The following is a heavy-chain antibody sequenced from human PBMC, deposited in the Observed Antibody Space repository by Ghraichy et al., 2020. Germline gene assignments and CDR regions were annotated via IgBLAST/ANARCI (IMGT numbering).Heavy chain of an antibody. CDR2: IYWNDDK. J-gene: IGHJ4*02. V-gene: IGHV2-5*01. Sequence: SGPTLVKPTQTLTLTCTFSGFSLSTSGVGVGWIRQPPGKALEWLALIYWNDDKRYSPSLKSRLSITKDTSKNQVVLTMTNMDPVDTATYYCAHTSMMVTPLYFDYWGQGTLVTVSS. D-gene: IGHD2-21*02. CDR3: AHTSMMVTPLYFDY. CDR1: GFSLSTSGVG.